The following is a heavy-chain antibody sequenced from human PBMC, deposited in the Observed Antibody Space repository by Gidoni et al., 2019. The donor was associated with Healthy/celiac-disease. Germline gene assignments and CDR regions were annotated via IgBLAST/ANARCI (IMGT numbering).Heavy chain of an antibody. Sequence: QVQLVESGGGVVQPGRSLRLSCAASGFTFSSYGMHWVRQAPGKGLEWVAVISYDGSNKYYADSVKGRFTISRDNSKNTLYLQMNSLRAEDTAVYYCANPSGFGWYFDLWGRGTLVTVSS. J-gene: IGHJ2*01. D-gene: IGHD3-10*01. CDR2: ISYDGSNK. CDR1: GFTFSSYG. V-gene: IGHV3-30*18. CDR3: ANPSGFGWYFDL.